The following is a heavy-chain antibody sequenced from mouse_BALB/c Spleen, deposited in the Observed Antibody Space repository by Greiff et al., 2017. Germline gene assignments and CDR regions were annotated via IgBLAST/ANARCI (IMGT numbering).Heavy chain of an antibody. Sequence: EVMLVESGGGLVQPGGSRKLSCAASGFTFSSFGLPWVRQAPEKGLEWVAYISSGSSTIYYADTVKGRFTIARDNPKNTLFLQMTSLKSEDTAMYYCARFTTVVDYYAMDDWGQGTSVTVSS. J-gene: IGHJ4*01. CDR2: ISSGSSTI. D-gene: IGHD1-1*01. V-gene: IGHV5-17*02. CDR1: GFTFSSFG. CDR3: ARFTTVVDYYAMDD.